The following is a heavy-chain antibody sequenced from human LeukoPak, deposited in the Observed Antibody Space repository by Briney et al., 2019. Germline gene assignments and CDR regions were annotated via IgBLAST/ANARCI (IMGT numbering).Heavy chain of an antibody. CDR3: ARRGDWPYYYGMDV. V-gene: IGHV1-8*01. D-gene: IGHD2-21*02. CDR2: MNPNSGNT. CDR1: GYTFTSYD. J-gene: IGHJ6*02. Sequence: ASVTVSFTASGYTFTSYDINWVRQATGQGLEWMGWMNPNSGNTGYAQKFQARVTMTRNTSISTAYMELSSLRSEDTAVYYCARRGDWPYYYGMDVWGQGTTVTVSS.